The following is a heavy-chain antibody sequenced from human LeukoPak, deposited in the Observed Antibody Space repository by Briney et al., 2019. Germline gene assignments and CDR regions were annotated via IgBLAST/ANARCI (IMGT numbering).Heavy chain of an antibody. CDR1: GGSISSGGYY. J-gene: IGHJ4*02. CDR2: IYHSGST. V-gene: IGHV4-30-2*01. Sequence: PSQTLSLTCTVSGGSISSGGYYWSWIRQPPGKGLERIGYIYHSGSTYYNPSLKSRVTISVDRSKNQFSLKLSSVTAADTAVYYCARVGRPTVTTATPPSYFDYWGQGTLVTVSS. CDR3: ARVGRPTVTTATPPSYFDY. D-gene: IGHD4-11*01.